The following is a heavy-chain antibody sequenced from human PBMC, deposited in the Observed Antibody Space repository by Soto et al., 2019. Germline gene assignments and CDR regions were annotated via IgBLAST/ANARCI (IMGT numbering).Heavy chain of an antibody. V-gene: IGHV4-59*01. Sequence: SETLSLTCTVSGGSISTYFWSWIRQPPGKGLEWIGDIYYSGSTNYNPSLKSRVTISVDTSKSQFSLKLSSVIAADTAVYYCARDGSSSTYDLWGQGALVTVSS. CDR2: IYYSGST. D-gene: IGHD6-13*01. CDR3: ARDGSSSTYDL. J-gene: IGHJ5*02. CDR1: GGSISTYF.